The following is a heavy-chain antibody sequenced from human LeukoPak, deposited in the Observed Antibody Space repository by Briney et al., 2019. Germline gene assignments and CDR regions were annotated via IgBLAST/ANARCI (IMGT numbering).Heavy chain of an antibody. J-gene: IGHJ4*02. Sequence: GGSLRLSCAASGFSFSNYSMNWVRQAPGKGLEWVSSISSRSSYIFYADSVKGRFTISRDNAKNSLYLQMSSLRAEDTAVYFCARERRGGGFDYWGQGTLVTVSS. CDR3: ARERRGGGFDY. D-gene: IGHD3-10*01. CDR1: GFSFSNYS. CDR2: ISSRSSYI. V-gene: IGHV3-21*01.